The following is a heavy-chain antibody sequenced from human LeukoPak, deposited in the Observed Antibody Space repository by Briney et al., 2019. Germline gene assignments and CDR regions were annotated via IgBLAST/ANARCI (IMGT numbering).Heavy chain of an antibody. Sequence: SETLSLTCTVSGGSISSYFWSWIRQPPGKGLEWIGYMYYTGTTNYKPSLKSRVTMSVDASKNQFSLKLSSATAADTAVYYCARDLTTPPYNWFDPWGQGMLVTVSS. CDR1: GGSISSYF. D-gene: IGHD4/OR15-4a*01. CDR3: ARDLTTPPYNWFDP. V-gene: IGHV4-59*12. CDR2: MYYTGTT. J-gene: IGHJ5*02.